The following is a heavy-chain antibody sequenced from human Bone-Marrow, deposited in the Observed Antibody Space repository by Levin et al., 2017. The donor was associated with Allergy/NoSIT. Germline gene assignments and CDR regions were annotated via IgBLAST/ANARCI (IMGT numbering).Heavy chain of an antibody. CDR3: ARADSFGTVDY. D-gene: IGHD1-7*01. CDR1: GFTFSTYW. J-gene: IGHJ4*02. CDR2: IKDDGNEI. V-gene: IGHV3-7*04. Sequence: GESLKISCAASGFTFSTYWMSWVRQAPGKGLEWVANIKDDGNEIYYVDSVKGRFTVSRDNAKNSLYLQMNSLRDDDTAVYYCARADSFGTVDYWGQGTPVTVSS.